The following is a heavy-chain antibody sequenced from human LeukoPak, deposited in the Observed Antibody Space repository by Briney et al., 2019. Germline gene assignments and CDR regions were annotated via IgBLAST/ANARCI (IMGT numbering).Heavy chain of an antibody. CDR1: GYTFTNYT. CDR2: INVGNGNT. CDR3: ARGGVVVAARYYFDY. Sequence: ASVKVSCKASGYTFTNYTIHWVRQAPGQRFEWMGWINVGNGNTKYSQKFQGRVTITRDTSASTAYMELSSLRSEDTAVYYCARGGVVVAARYYFDYWGQGTLVTVSS. V-gene: IGHV1-3*01. D-gene: IGHD2-15*01. J-gene: IGHJ4*02.